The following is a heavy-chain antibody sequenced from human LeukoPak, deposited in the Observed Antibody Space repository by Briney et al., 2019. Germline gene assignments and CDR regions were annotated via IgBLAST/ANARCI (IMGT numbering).Heavy chain of an antibody. V-gene: IGHV3-21*01. Sequence: GGSLRLSCTASGFTFSRYSMNWVRQAPGKGLEWVSSISSSSSYIYYADSVKGRFTISRDNAKNSLYLQMNSLRAEDTAVYYCARGRGAAASAYWGQGTLVTVSS. CDR2: ISSSSSYI. CDR3: ARGRGAAASAY. J-gene: IGHJ4*02. D-gene: IGHD6-13*01. CDR1: GFTFSRYS.